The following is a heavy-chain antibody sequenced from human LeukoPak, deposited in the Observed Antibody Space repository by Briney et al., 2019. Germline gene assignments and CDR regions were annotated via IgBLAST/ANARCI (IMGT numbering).Heavy chain of an antibody. CDR2: INHSGST. CDR1: GGSFSGYY. V-gene: IGHV4-34*01. D-gene: IGHD2-21*02. J-gene: IGHJ1*01. CDR3: ASTVVTATEYFQH. Sequence: PSETLSLTCAVYGGSFSGYYWSWIRQPPGKGLEWIGEINHSGSTNYNPSLKSRVTISVDTSKNQFSLKLSSVTAADTAVYHCASTVVTATEYFQHWGQGTLVTVSS.